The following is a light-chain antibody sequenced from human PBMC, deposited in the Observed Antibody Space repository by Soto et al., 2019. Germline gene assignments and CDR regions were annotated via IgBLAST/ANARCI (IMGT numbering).Light chain of an antibody. Sequence: EIVLTRSPATLSLSPGERATLSCRASQSVSDYLAWYQQKPGQAPRLLIYDASTRATGIPARFSGSGSGTDFTLTISSLEPEDFAVYFCQQRYNWPPWTFGQGTKVEIK. CDR3: QQRYNWPPWT. V-gene: IGKV3-11*01. CDR1: QSVSDY. J-gene: IGKJ1*01. CDR2: DAS.